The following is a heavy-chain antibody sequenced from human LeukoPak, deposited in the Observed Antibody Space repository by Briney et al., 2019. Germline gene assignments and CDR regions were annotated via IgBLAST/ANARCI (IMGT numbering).Heavy chain of an antibody. D-gene: IGHD1-26*01. Sequence: ASVTLSFTASGYTLTVYYMHWVRHAPGQGLEWMGWINPHTGDTNLAQKCQGRVSLARDTSISTAYMELSRLRSDDAAIYYCARVIRGSYLKTLENWGQGTLVTVSS. CDR2: INPHTGDT. J-gene: IGHJ4*02. CDR1: GYTLTVYY. V-gene: IGHV1-2*02. CDR3: ARVIRGSYLKTLEN.